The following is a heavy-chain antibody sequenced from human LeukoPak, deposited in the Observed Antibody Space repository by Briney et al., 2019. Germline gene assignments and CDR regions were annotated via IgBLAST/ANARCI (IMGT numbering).Heavy chain of an antibody. V-gene: IGHV1-69*05. CDR2: IIPIFGTA. Sequence: GASVKVSCKASGGTFSSYAISWVRHAPGQGLEWMGGIIPIFGTANYAQKFQGRVTITTDESTSTDYMELSSLRSEDTAVYYCARVRRDDSSGYVTYFDYWGQGTLVTVSS. J-gene: IGHJ4*02. D-gene: IGHD3-22*01. CDR3: ARVRRDDSSGYVTYFDY. CDR1: GGTFSSYA.